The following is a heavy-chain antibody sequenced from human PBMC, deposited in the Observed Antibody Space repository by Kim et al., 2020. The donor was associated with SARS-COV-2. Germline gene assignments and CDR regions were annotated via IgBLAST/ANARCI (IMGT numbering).Heavy chain of an antibody. D-gene: IGHD2-21*02. CDR2: ITPSGGST. CDR1: GYTFTSNH. Sequence: ASVKVSCKASGYTFTSNHMHWVRQAPGQGLEWMGMITPSGGSTNYEQKLQGSVTRTRDTSTSKVYMELSSLRSEDTAVYYCARDREGDCTFDYWGQGTLVTVSS. J-gene: IGHJ4*02. V-gene: IGHV1-46*01. CDR3: ARDREGDCTFDY.